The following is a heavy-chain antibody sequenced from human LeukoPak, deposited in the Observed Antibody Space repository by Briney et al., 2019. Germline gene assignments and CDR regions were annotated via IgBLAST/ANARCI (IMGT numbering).Heavy chain of an antibody. Sequence: SETLSLTCAVYGGSFSDYWSWIRQPPGKGLEWIGEINHSGSTNYNPSLKSRVTISVDTSKNQFSLKLSSVTAADTAVYYCARHPPDIVVVPAAFNWFDPWGQGTLVTVSS. D-gene: IGHD2-2*01. J-gene: IGHJ5*02. CDR1: GGSFSDY. V-gene: IGHV4-34*01. CDR2: INHSGST. CDR3: ARHPPDIVVVPAAFNWFDP.